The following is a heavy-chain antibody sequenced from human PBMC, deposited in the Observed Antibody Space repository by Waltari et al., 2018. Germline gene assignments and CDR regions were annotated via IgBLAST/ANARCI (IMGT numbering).Heavy chain of an antibody. CDR3: ASGIIAVAGGDY. Sequence: EVQLVESGGGLVQPGGSLRLSCAASGFTFSSYEMNWVRQAPGKGVEWVAYISSSGSTIYYADSVKGRFTISRDNAKNSLYLQMNSLRAEDTAVYYCASGIIAVAGGDYWGQGTLVTVSS. V-gene: IGHV3-48*03. CDR1: GFTFSSYE. J-gene: IGHJ4*02. D-gene: IGHD6-19*01. CDR2: ISSSGSTI.